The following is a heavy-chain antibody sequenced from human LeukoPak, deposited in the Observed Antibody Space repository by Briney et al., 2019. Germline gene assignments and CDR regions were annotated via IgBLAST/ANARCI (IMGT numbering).Heavy chain of an antibody. Sequence: GGSLRLSCAASGFTVSANYMTWVRQAPGKGLEWVSVIFRNGNTYYADSVKGRFTISRDNPSNTLYLQMNTLRAEDTAVYYCAGAPTPTDYGTSLDYWGQGTLVTVSS. V-gene: IGHV3-53*01. J-gene: IGHJ4*02. D-gene: IGHD4/OR15-4a*01. CDR1: GFTVSANY. CDR2: IFRNGNT. CDR3: AGAPTPTDYGTSLDY.